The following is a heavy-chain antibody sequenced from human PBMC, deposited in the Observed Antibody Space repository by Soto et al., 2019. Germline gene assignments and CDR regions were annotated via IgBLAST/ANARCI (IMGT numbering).Heavy chain of an antibody. D-gene: IGHD1-26*01. Sequence: QVQLQESGPGLVKPSQTLSLTCTVSGGSISSGAYYWSWIRQHPGKGLGWIGYIYYSGSTYYNPSLKSRVTISVDTSKNQFSLKLSSVTAADTAVYYCARDRGGSWGLGYWGQGTLVTVSS. CDR1: GGSISSGAYY. V-gene: IGHV4-31*03. J-gene: IGHJ4*02. CDR2: IYYSGST. CDR3: ARDRGGSWGLGY.